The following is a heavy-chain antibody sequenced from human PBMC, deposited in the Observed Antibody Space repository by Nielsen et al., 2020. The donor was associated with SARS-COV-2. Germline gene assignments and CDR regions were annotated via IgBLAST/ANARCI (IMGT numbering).Heavy chain of an antibody. CDR2: VSQSGTN. J-gene: IGHJ6*03. Sequence: SKTLSLTCAVSGGSFSSNDWWTWVRQSPGQGLECIGEVSQSGTNNYNPSLKSRVTLSMDKSRRHFSLRLASVSAADTAVYFCARGHLVVVPSPILGLGPFFYSFCLDVWGKGTTVIVSS. V-gene: IGHV4-4*02. CDR3: ARGHLVVVPSPILGLGPFFYSFCLDV. D-gene: IGHD2-21*01. CDR1: GGSFSSNDW.